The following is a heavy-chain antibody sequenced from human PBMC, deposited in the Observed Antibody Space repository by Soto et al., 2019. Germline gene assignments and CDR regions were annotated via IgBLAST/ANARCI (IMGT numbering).Heavy chain of an antibody. D-gene: IGHD6-13*01. CDR3: AKDPRQLVRGAWDY. CDR1: GFTFRNYG. V-gene: IGHV3-48*01. Sequence: GGSLRLSCAASGFTFRNYGMNWVRQAPGKGLEWVSYIGIGSSTTYYADYVKGRFTISRDNAKNSLYLQMNSLRAEDTAVYYCAKDPRQLVRGAWDYWGQGTLVTVSS. J-gene: IGHJ4*02. CDR2: IGIGSSTT.